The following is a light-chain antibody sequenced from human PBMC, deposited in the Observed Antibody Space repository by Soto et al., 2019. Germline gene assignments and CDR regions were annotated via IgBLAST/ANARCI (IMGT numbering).Light chain of an antibody. J-gene: IGKJ1*01. CDR2: DAS. V-gene: IGKV1-5*01. Sequence: IQMTHSPSTLSASVVYRVTITCLASQSISSWLAWYQQKPGKAPKLLIYDASSLESGVPSRFSGSGSGTEFTLTISSLQPDDFATYYCQQYNSYSWTFGQGTKVDIK. CDR3: QQYNSYSWT. CDR1: QSISSW.